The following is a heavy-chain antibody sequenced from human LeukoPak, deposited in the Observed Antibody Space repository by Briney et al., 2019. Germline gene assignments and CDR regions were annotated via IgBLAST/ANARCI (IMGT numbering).Heavy chain of an antibody. CDR3: ARSARRYAFDI. CDR1: GGSISSYY. CDR2: IYYSGST. V-gene: IGHV4-59*12. D-gene: IGHD3-16*02. J-gene: IGHJ3*02. Sequence: SETLSLTCTVSGGSISSYYWSWIRQPPGKGLEWIGYIYYSGSTNYNPSLKSRVTISVDTSKNQFPLKLSSVTAADTAVYYCARSARRYAFDIWGQGTMVTVSS.